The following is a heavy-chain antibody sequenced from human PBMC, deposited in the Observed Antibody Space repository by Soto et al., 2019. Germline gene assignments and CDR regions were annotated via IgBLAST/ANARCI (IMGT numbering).Heavy chain of an antibody. D-gene: IGHD5-12*01. CDR3: ARALRPRTYYFDY. CDR1: GGSISSGGYS. V-gene: IGHV4-30-2*01. CDR2: IYHSGST. J-gene: IGHJ4*02. Sequence: PSETLSLTCAVSGGSISSGGYSWSWIRQPPGKGLEWIGYIYHSGSTYYNPSLKSRVTISVDRSKNQFSLKLSSVTAADTAVYYCARALRPRTYYFDYWGQGTLVTVS.